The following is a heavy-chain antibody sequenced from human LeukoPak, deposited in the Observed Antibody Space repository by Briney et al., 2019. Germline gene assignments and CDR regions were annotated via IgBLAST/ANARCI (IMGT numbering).Heavy chain of an antibody. CDR3: AKYIGPSRRIFDY. V-gene: IGHV3-30*04. J-gene: IGHJ4*02. Sequence: GRSLRLSCAASGFTFSSYAMHWVRQAPGKGLEWVAVISYDGSNKYYADSVKGRFTISRDNSKNTLYLQMNSLRAEDTAVYYCAKYIGPSRRIFDYWGQGTLVAVSS. CDR1: GFTFSSYA. D-gene: IGHD2/OR15-2a*01. CDR2: ISYDGSNK.